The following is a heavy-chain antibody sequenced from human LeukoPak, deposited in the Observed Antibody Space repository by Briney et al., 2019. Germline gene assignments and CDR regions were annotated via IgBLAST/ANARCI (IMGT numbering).Heavy chain of an antibody. J-gene: IGHJ3*02. D-gene: IGHD1-26*01. CDR1: GDSMSSNY. Sequence: PSETLSLTCTVSGDSMSSNYWSWIRQPPGKGLEWVAYIFHSGSTSYNPSLKSRVAISMNTSRNQFSLKLTSVTAADTAVYYCARGPGGGSYSDAFDIWGQGTMVTVSS. CDR2: IFHSGST. CDR3: ARGPGGGSYSDAFDI. V-gene: IGHV4-59*01.